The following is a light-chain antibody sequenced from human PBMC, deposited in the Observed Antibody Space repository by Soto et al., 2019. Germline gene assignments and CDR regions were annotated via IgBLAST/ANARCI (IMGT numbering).Light chain of an antibody. CDR1: SSDVGGYNF. V-gene: IGLV2-14*01. Sequence: QCGLTKAASGCGFPGEWSSISCTGTSSDVGGYNFVSWYQQHPDKAPKLMIYDVTNRPSGVSNRFSGSKSGNTASLTISGLQAEDEADYYCSSCTSISTYVFGTGTKVTVL. CDR3: SSCTSISTYV. J-gene: IGLJ1*01. CDR2: DVT.